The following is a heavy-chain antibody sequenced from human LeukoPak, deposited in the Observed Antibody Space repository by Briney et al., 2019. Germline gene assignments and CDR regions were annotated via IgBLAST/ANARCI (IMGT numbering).Heavy chain of an antibody. Sequence: PSETLSLTCTVSGGSISSSSYYWGRIRRPPGKGLEWIGSIYYSGSTYYNPSLKSRVTISVDTSKNQFSLKLSSVTAADTAVYYCARRPRAGFDYWGQGTLVTVSS. CDR3: ARRPRAGFDY. D-gene: IGHD6-13*01. J-gene: IGHJ4*02. V-gene: IGHV4-39*01. CDR1: GGSISSSSYY. CDR2: IYYSGST.